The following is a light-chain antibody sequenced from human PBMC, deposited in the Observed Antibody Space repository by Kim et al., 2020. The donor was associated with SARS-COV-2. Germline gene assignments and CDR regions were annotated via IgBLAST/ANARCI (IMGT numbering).Light chain of an antibody. CDR2: VAS. Sequence: SLGDRVTITCRASQGISNLVAWYQVRSGKAPKLLIHVASTLQSGVPSRFSGGGSGTDFTLTISSLQPDDIATYYCQQLNSYPWTFGQGTKVEIK. CDR1: QGISNL. J-gene: IGKJ1*01. CDR3: QQLNSYPWT. V-gene: IGKV1-9*01.